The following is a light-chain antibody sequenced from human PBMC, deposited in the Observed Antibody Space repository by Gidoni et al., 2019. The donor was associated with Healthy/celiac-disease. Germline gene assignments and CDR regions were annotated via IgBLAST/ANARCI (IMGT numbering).Light chain of an antibody. CDR2: RNN. J-gene: IGLJ3*02. V-gene: IGLV1-47*01. CDR1: SSNIGSNY. CDR3: AAWDDSLSGGRV. Sequence: QSVLTQPPSASGTPGQRVTISCSGSSSNIGSNYVYWYQQLPGTAPRLLIYRNNQRPSGVPDRFSGSKSGPSASLAISGLRSEDEADYYCAAWDDSLSGGRVFGGGTKLTVL.